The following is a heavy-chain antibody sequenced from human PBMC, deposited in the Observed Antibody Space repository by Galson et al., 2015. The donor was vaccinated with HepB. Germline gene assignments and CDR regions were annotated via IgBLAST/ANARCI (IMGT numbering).Heavy chain of an antibody. CDR2: ISGSGGST. CDR1: GFTFSSYA. D-gene: IGHD3-9*01. Sequence: SLRLSCAASGFTFSSYAMSWVRQAPGKGLEWVSAISGSGGSTYYADSVKGRFTISRDNSKNTLYLQMNSLRAEDTAVYYCAKDLRRYFDWLLSFDYWGQGTLVTVSS. J-gene: IGHJ4*02. V-gene: IGHV3-23*01. CDR3: AKDLRRYFDWLLSFDY.